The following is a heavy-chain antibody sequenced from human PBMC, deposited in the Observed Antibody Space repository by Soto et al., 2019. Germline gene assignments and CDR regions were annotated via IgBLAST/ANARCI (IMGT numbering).Heavy chain of an antibody. D-gene: IGHD1-26*01. CDR3: ARDLGGSRDS. CDR2: INPNNDGT. V-gene: IGHV1-2*02. CDR1: GNTFIGYY. Sequence: QVQLVQSGAEVKKPGASVKVSCKASGNTFIGYYIHWVRQAPGQGLDWMGWINPNNDGTTYGEKFQGRVTMTRDTYTSTAYMELSRLISDDTAVYYCARDLGGSRDSWGQGTLVTVSS. J-gene: IGHJ4*02.